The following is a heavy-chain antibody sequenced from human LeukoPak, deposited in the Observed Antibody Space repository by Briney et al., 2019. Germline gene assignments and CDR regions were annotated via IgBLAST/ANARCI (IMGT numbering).Heavy chain of an antibody. CDR2: IWFDGTNK. CDR3: ARDGASRWLQSPYMDV. J-gene: IGHJ6*03. D-gene: IGHD5-24*01. Sequence: GGSLRLSCAASGFTFSSYGMHWVRQAPGKGLEWVAVIWFDGTNKYYADSVKGRFTISRNNSKSTLYLQMNSLRAEDTAVYYCARDGASRWLQSPYMDVWGKGTTVTVSS. V-gene: IGHV3-33*01. CDR1: GFTFSSYG.